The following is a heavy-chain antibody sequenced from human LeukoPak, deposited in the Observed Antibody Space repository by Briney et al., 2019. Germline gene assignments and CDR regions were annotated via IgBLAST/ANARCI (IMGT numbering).Heavy chain of an antibody. CDR2: ISAYNGDT. D-gene: IGHD2-2*01. Sequence: GASVKVSCKASGYTFTSYGITWVRQAPGQGLEWMGWISAYNGDTKYAQKFQGRVTMTTDTSTSTAYMELRSLRSDGTAVYYCGRGRYCSSTSCYDFDYWGQGTLVTVSS. CDR1: GYTFTSYG. V-gene: IGHV1-18*01. J-gene: IGHJ4*02. CDR3: GRGRYCSSTSCYDFDY.